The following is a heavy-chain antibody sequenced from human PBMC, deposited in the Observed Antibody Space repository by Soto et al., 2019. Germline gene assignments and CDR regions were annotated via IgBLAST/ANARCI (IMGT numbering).Heavy chain of an antibody. Sequence: SLRLSCAASGFNFSSYVMHWVRQAPGKGLEWVAVIWYDGGNKYYADSVKGRFTISRDNSKNTLYLQMNSLRAEDTAVYYCARDGQWLPRDGLRSSYYFDYWGQGTLVTVSS. CDR3: ARDGQWLPRDGLRSSYYFDY. CDR2: IWYDGGNK. CDR1: GFNFSSYV. J-gene: IGHJ4*02. V-gene: IGHV3-33*01. D-gene: IGHD6-19*01.